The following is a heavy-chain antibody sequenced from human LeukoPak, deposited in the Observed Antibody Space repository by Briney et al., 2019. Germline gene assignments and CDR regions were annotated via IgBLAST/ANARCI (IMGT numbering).Heavy chain of an antibody. Sequence: GGSLRLSCAASGFTFSSYSMNWVRQAPGKGLEWVSYISSSSSTIYYADSVRGRFSISRDNAKNSLYLQMNSLRAEDTAVYYCAKGRWDTAMPQDAFDIWGQGTMVTVSS. CDR1: GFTFSSYS. J-gene: IGHJ3*02. CDR2: ISSSSSTI. D-gene: IGHD5-18*01. CDR3: AKGRWDTAMPQDAFDI. V-gene: IGHV3-48*04.